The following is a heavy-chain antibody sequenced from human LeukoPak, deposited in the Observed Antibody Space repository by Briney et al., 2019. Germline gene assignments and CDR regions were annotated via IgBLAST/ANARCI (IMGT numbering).Heavy chain of an antibody. CDR2: INGDESST. Sequence: GGSLRLSCAASAFTFNTYWMHWVRQVPGRGLEWVSRINGDESSTNYADSVKGRFTISRDDAKDTLYLHMNSLTAEDTAVYYCARGAKWAYYFDYWGQGTLVTVSS. J-gene: IGHJ4*02. D-gene: IGHD1-26*01. CDR1: AFTFNTYW. V-gene: IGHV3-74*01. CDR3: ARGAKWAYYFDY.